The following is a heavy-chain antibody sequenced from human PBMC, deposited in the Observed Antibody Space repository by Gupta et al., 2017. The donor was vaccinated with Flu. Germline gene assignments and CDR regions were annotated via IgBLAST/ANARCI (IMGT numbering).Heavy chain of an antibody. D-gene: IGHD6-13*01. CDR2: ISYHEINK. Sequence: QVQLVESGGGVVQPGRSLRLSCAASGFHFRRYGMHWFLQAPGKGLEWVAVISYHEINKYYVDPVKGRFTNSRDNYKNILFLEKNNLSAEDTAIYYCARESYAAGSTFDGSCDVWGQGTMVTVSS. CDR1: GFHFRRYG. V-gene: IGHV3-30*03. CDR3: ARESYAAGSTFDGSCDV. J-gene: IGHJ3*01.